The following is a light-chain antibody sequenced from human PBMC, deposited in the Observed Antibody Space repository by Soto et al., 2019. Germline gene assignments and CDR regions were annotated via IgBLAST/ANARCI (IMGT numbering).Light chain of an antibody. CDR1: QSISTW. CDR2: RAS. J-gene: IGKJ1*01. CDR3: QQYNSYPRT. V-gene: IGKV1-5*03. Sequence: DIQMTQSPSTLSASVGDSVTITCRASQSISTWLAWFQQKPGKAPKILIYRASSLESGITSRFSGSGSGTEFTLTISSLQPDDFATYYCQQYNSYPRTFGQGTKVEIK.